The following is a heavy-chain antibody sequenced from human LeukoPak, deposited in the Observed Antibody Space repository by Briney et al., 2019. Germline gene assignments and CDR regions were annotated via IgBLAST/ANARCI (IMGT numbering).Heavy chain of an antibody. CDR2: IIASGGST. D-gene: IGHD3-3*01. CDR1: GLSLSRYS. Sequence: RGSLRPSCAAFGLSLSRYSARWVRHAPGEGLEWDSAIIASGGSTYYADSVTGRFTVSRDNSKNTLYLQMNSLRAEDTAVYYCANVPYYDFWSGRSPFDPWGQGTLVTVSS. CDR3: ANVPYYDFWSGRSPFDP. V-gene: IGHV3-23*01. J-gene: IGHJ5*02.